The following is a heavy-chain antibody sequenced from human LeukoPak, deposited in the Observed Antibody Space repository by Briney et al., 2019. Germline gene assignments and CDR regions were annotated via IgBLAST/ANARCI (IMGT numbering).Heavy chain of an antibody. CDR2: MNPKSGIT. Sequence: GASVKVSCKASGGTFSYYALNWVRQATGQGLEWMGWMNPKSGITGYAQKFQGRVTMTRDTSITTAYMELNSLRSEDTAVYYCAKGISGGLLGSDYWGQGTLVTVSS. CDR3: AKGISGGLLGSDY. D-gene: IGHD6-19*01. V-gene: IGHV1-8*02. J-gene: IGHJ4*02. CDR1: GGTFSYYA.